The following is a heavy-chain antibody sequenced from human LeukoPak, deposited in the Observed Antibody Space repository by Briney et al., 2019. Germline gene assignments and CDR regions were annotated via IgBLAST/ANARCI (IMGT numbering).Heavy chain of an antibody. Sequence: ASVKVSCKASGYTFTSYGISWVRQAPGQGLEWMGWISAYNGNTNYAQKLQGRVTMTTDTSTSTAYMELRSLRSDDTAVYYCARAVYGEGCQLFYYYYYYMDVWGKGTTVTISS. J-gene: IGHJ6*03. CDR2: ISAYNGNT. V-gene: IGHV1-18*01. CDR3: ARAVYGEGCQLFYYYYYYMDV. D-gene: IGHD4-17*01. CDR1: GYTFTSYG.